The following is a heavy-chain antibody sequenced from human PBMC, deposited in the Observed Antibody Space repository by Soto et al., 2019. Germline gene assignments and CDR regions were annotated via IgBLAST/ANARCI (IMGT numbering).Heavy chain of an antibody. V-gene: IGHV3-23*01. CDR3: AKDLQFSGWLSAQTFDY. CDR1: GFTFSSHA. Sequence: EVQLLESGGGLVQPGGSLRLSCAVSGFTFSSHAMSWVRQAPGKGLECVSSITGSGDSTYYADSVKGRFHISRDKSKSTLHLQMNSLRAADTAGYYCAKDLQFSGWLSAQTFDYWGQGTQVTVSS. CDR2: ITGSGDST. D-gene: IGHD6-19*01. J-gene: IGHJ4*02.